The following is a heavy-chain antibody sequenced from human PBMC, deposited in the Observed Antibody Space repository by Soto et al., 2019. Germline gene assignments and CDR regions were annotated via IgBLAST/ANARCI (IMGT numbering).Heavy chain of an antibody. J-gene: IGHJ4*02. V-gene: IGHV5-51*01. D-gene: IGHD2-21*01. CDR2: ICPGYSNI. CDR3: ARPSFGDPKTYFVY. Sequence: PGESLKISCKGSGYIFTDHCIVWVRQMAGKGLEWVGIICPGYSNIIYSPSVQGQVTISADMSISTAYLQWSSLKTSDTAIYYCARPSFGDPKTYFVYWGQGAQVTVSS. CDR1: GYIFTDHC.